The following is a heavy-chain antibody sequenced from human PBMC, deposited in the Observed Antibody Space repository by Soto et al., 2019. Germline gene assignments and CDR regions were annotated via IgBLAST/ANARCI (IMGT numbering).Heavy chain of an antibody. CDR2: IKQDGSVK. CDR1: GFTLSNYW. D-gene: IGHD3-10*01. V-gene: IGHV3-7*03. Sequence: GGSLRLSCAASGFTLSNYWISWVRQAPVKGLEWVANIKQDGSVKYYVDSVKGRFTISRDNAKSSLYLQMNSLRAEDTALYYCERDYYGSGSHDSWGQGTLVTVSS. J-gene: IGHJ5*01. CDR3: ERDYYGSGSHDS.